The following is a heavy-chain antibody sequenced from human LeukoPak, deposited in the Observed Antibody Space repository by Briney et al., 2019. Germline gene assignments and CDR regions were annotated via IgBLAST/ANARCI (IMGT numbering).Heavy chain of an antibody. CDR2: ISSDGTDI. Sequence: PGGSLRLSCLASGFSFSWSWMHWVRQTPGKELLWLSRISSDGTDIKYADSVQGRFTISRDNAKSTLYLQMNSLRVEDTAVYYCARDQTQLGPTTVDHWGQGTLVTVSS. CDR3: ARDQTQLGPTTVDH. D-gene: IGHD2-2*01. CDR1: GFSFSWSW. V-gene: IGHV3-74*01. J-gene: IGHJ4*02.